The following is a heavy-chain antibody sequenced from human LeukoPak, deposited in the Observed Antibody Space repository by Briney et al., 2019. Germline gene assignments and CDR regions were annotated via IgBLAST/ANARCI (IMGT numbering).Heavy chain of an antibody. J-gene: IGHJ6*02. D-gene: IGHD5-24*01. Sequence: ASVKVSCKASGYTFTSYAMHWVRQAPGQRLEWMGWINAGNGNTKYSQKFQGRVTITRDTSASTVYMELSSLRSEDTAVYYCARGWLQLNYYYGMDVWGQGTTVTVSS. CDR2: INAGNGNT. CDR3: ARGWLQLNYYYGMDV. V-gene: IGHV1-3*01. CDR1: GYTFTSYA.